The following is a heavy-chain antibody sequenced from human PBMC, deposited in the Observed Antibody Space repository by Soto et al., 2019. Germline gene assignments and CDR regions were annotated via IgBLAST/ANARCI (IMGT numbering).Heavy chain of an antibody. Sequence: ETLSLTCTVSGGSISSYYWSWIRQPPGKGLEWIGYIYYSGSTNYNPSLKSRVTISVDTSKNQFSLKLSSVTAADTAVYYCARGYCSGGSCYGEAFGIWGQGTMVTVSS. D-gene: IGHD2-15*01. J-gene: IGHJ3*02. CDR1: GGSISSYY. CDR3: ARGYCSGGSCYGEAFGI. CDR2: IYYSGST. V-gene: IGHV4-59*01.